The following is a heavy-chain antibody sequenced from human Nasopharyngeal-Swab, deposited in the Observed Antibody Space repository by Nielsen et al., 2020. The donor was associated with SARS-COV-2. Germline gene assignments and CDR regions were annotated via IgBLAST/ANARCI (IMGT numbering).Heavy chain of an antibody. D-gene: IGHD2-2*02. J-gene: IGHJ4*02. CDR1: GYSFTSYW. CDR3: ARLLVPAAIRPLYYFDY. V-gene: IGHV5-51*01. CDR2: IYPGDFDT. Sequence: GESLKISCKGSGYSFTSYWIGWVRQMPGKGLEWMAIIYPGDFDTKYNPSFEGQVTISADKSISTACLQWSSLKASDTAMYYCARLLVPAAIRPLYYFDYWGQGTLVTVSS.